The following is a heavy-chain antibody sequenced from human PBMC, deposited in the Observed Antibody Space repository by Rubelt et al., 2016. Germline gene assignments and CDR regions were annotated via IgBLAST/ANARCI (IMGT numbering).Heavy chain of an antibody. V-gene: IGHV1-69*01. CDR1: GGTFTKYA. Sequence: QVQLVQSGAEVKKPGSSVKVSCKASGGTFTKYAFSWVRQAPGQGLEWIGGIIPIFRTANYAQKFQGRVTITAEESPSTTYMELSSLGLDDSAVYYCARIYDSDGPNGADFYSYALDVWGQGTTVTVSS. CDR3: ARIYDSDGPNGADFYSYALDV. D-gene: IGHD3-22*01. J-gene: IGHJ6*02. CDR2: IIPIFRTA.